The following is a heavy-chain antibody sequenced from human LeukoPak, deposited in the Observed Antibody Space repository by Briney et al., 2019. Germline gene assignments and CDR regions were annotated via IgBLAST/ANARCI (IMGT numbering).Heavy chain of an antibody. Sequence: EPSETLSLTCTVSGGSISSYYLSWIRQPPGKGLEWIGYIYYSGSANYNPSLKSRVTISVDTSKNQFSLKLSSVTAADTAVYYCARHARQTYYYDSSGYTTFDYWGQGTLVTVSS. CDR1: GGSISSYY. J-gene: IGHJ4*02. D-gene: IGHD3-22*01. CDR2: IYYSGSA. V-gene: IGHV4-59*08. CDR3: ARHARQTYYYDSSGYTTFDY.